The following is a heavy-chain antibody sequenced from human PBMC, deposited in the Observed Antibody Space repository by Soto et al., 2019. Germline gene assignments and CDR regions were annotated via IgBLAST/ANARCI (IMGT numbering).Heavy chain of an antibody. CDR2: INPHSGVT. CDR3: ATNLFSSTSRGSDFDP. V-gene: IGHV1-2*02. J-gene: IGHJ5*02. D-gene: IGHD2-2*01. Sequence: QVQLVQSGAEMKKPGASVKISCKASGYYFTGYYMHWVRQAPGQGLEWMGWINPHSGVTNYAQRFQGRVTMTRDTSISTAYLEVKRLTSDDTAVYYCATNLFSSTSRGSDFDPWGQGTLVIVSS. CDR1: GYYFTGYY.